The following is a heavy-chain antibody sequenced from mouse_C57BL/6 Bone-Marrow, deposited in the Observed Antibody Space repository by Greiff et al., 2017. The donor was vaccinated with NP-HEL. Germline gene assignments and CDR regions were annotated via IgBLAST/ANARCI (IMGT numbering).Heavy chain of an antibody. CDR2: IDPANGNT. V-gene: IGHV14-3*01. Sequence: VHVKQSVAELVRPGASVKLSCTASGFNIKNTYMHWVKQRPEQGLEWIGRIDPANGNTKYAPKFQGKATITADTSSNTAYLQLSSLTSEDTAIYYCARCVYSNYVRVDVWGTGTTVTVSS. CDR3: ARCVYSNYVRVDV. J-gene: IGHJ1*03. D-gene: IGHD2-5*01. CDR1: GFNIKNTY.